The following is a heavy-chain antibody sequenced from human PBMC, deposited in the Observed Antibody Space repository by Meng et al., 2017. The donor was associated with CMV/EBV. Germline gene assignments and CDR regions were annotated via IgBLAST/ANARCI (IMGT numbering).Heavy chain of an antibody. CDR2: IIPFFHTT. Sequence: SCQSSCDTSRTCALKWLGQAPGPGPGWIGSIIPFFHTTSYAQKFQDRIIFTSDEDTKTVYMELRSLRSEDTAVYFCTRGANWGSPFDHWGQGALVTVSS. V-gene: IGHV1-69*15. D-gene: IGHD7-27*01. J-gene: IGHJ4*02. CDR3: TRGANWGSPFDH. CDR1: CDTSRTCA.